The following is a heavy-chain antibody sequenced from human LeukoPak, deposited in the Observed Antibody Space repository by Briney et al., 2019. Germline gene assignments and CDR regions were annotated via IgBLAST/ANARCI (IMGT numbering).Heavy chain of an antibody. CDR3: ARYSGSEGWFDP. CDR1: GYSISSTNW. J-gene: IGHJ5*02. V-gene: IGHV4-28*01. Sequence: SDTLSLTCAVSGYSISSTNWWAWIRQPPGKGLEWIGYIHHSGTTYYNSSLTGRVTMSVDTSKNQFSLKLSSVTAVDTAVYYCARYSGSEGWFDPWGQGNLVTVSS. CDR2: IHHSGTT. D-gene: IGHD1-26*01.